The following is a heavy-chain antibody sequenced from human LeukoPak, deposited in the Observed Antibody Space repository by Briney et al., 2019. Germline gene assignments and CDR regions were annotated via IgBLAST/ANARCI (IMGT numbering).Heavy chain of an antibody. CDR1: GGSISSSSYY. CDR3: ARNPGGNAFDI. V-gene: IGHV4-61*05. Sequence: PSETLSLTCTVSGGSISSSSYYWGWIRQPPGKGLEWIAYISYSGSTNYNPSLKSRVTISVDMSKNQFSLKLSSVTAADTAVYYCARNPGGNAFDIWGQGTMVTVSS. CDR2: ISYSGST. D-gene: IGHD3-16*01. J-gene: IGHJ3*02.